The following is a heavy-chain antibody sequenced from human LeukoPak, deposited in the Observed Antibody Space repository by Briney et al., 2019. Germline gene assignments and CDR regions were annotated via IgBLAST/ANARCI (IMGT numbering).Heavy chain of an antibody. V-gene: IGHV3-48*01. CDR1: GFTFSSYS. CDR2: ISSSSSTI. CDR3: AKATVTTRDHYYGMDV. J-gene: IGHJ6*02. D-gene: IGHD4-11*01. Sequence: PGGSLRLSCAASGFTFSSYSMNWVRQAPGKGLEWVSYISSSSSTIYYADSVKGRFTISRDNAKNSLYLQMNSLRAEDTAVYYCAKATVTTRDHYYGMDVWGQGTTVTVSS.